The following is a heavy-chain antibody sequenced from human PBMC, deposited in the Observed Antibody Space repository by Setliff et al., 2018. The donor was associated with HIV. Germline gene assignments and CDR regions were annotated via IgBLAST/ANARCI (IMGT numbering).Heavy chain of an antibody. CDR1: GGSFSGYH. V-gene: IGHV4-4*07. CDR3: ARQTATGTSATFDS. D-gene: IGHD2-21*02. J-gene: IGHJ4*02. CDR2: IYYTGNT. Sequence: SETLSLTCSVSGGSFSGYHWNWIRQPAGKGLEWIGRIYYTGNTDYNPSLKSRVTMSMDTSKNQISLKLSSVTAADTAVYYCARQTATGTSATFDSWGQGSLVTV.